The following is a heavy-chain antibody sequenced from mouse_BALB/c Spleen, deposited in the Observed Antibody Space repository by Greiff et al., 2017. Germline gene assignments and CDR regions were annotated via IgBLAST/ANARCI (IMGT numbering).Heavy chain of an antibody. CDR1: GYSITSDYA. V-gene: IGHV3-2*02. Sequence: EVQLQESGPGLVKPSQSLSLTCTVTGYSITSDYAWNWIRQFPGNTLEWMGYISYSGSTSYNPSLKSRISITRDTSKNQFFLQLNSVTTEDTATYYCASRAWFAYWGQGTLVTVSA. J-gene: IGHJ3*01. CDR3: ASRAWFAY. CDR2: ISYSGST.